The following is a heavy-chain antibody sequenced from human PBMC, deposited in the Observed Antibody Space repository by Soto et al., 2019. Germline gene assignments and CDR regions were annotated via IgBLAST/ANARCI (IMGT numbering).Heavy chain of an antibody. CDR2: IYYRGNT. CDR3: ATALEYYYGSGSFRAAWFDP. Sequence: QLQLQESGPGLVKPSDTLSLTCTVSGGSISITDYRGWVRQAPGKGLEWIGSIYYRGNTYYNPSLKSRATISADTAKNQFSLRLTSVTAADTAVYYCATALEYYYGSGSFRAAWFDPWGQGTLVTVSS. J-gene: IGHJ5*02. V-gene: IGHV4-39*01. D-gene: IGHD3-10*01. CDR1: GGSISITDYR.